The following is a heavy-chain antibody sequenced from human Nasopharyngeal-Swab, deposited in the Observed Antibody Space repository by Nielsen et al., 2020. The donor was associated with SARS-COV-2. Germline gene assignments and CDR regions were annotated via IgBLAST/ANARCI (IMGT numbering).Heavy chain of an antibody. CDR2: FNHSGST. D-gene: IGHD3-16*02. V-gene: IGHV4-34*01. J-gene: IGHJ6*03. Sequence: SETLSLTCAVYGGSFSGYYWSWIRQPPGKGLEWIGEFNHSGSTNYNPSLKSRVTISVDTSKNQFSLKLSSVTAADTAVYYCASGYHPDRYYYYYMDVWGKGTTVTVSS. CDR1: GGSFSGYY. CDR3: ASGYHPDRYYYYYMDV.